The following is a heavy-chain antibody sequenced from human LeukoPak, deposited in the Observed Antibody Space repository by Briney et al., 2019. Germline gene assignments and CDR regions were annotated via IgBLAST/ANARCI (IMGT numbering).Heavy chain of an antibody. CDR2: IYSGGNT. Sequence: PGGSLRLSCAASGFTVRSNYMTWVRQAPGKGLEWVSVIYSGGNTYHTDSVKGRFTIFRDNSENTLYLQMNSLRAEDTAVYYCASNGGNSGTFLQLDYWGQGTLVTVSS. D-gene: IGHD1-26*01. J-gene: IGHJ4*02. CDR3: ASNGGNSGTFLQLDY. V-gene: IGHV3-66*02. CDR1: GFTVRSNY.